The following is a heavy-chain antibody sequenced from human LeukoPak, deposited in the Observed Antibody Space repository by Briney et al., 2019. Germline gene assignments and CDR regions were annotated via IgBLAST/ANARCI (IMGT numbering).Heavy chain of an antibody. CDR3: ARGTSITIFGVVTNDAFDI. J-gene: IGHJ3*02. Sequence: PSETLSLTCTVSGGSISSGSYYWSWIRQPAGKGLEWIGRIYTSGSTNYNPSLKSRVTISVDTSKNQFSLKLSSVTAADTAVYYCARGTSITIFGVVTNDAFDIWGQGTMVTVSS. CDR2: IYTSGST. V-gene: IGHV4-61*02. CDR1: GGSISSGSYY. D-gene: IGHD3-3*01.